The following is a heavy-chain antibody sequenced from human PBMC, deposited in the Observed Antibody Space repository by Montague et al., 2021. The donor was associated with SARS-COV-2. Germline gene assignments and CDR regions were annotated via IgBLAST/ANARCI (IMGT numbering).Heavy chain of an antibody. V-gene: IGHV2-70*01. CDR3: ARIRDYDILTGSYSGRDY. CDR2: XXWDDDK. Sequence: PALVKPTQTLTLTRTFSGFSLSTSGMCVSWIRQPPGKALEWLALXXWDDDKYYSTSLKTRLTISKDTSKNQVVLTMTNMDPVDTATYYCARIRDYDILTGSYSGRDYWGQGTLVTVSS. CDR1: GFSLSTSGMC. D-gene: IGHD3-9*01. J-gene: IGHJ4*02.